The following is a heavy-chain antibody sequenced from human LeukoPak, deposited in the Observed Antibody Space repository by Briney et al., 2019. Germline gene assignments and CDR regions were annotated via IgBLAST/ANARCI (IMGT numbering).Heavy chain of an antibody. CDR1: GFAFSTYA. J-gene: IGHJ6*02. D-gene: IGHD6-19*01. Sequence: GGSLRLSCAASGFAFSTYAMHWVRQAPGKGLEWVAVISYDGSVKYYADSVKGRFTISRDNAKNSLYLQMNSLRDEDTAVYYCARDPPHSTGPWYYGMDVWGQGTTVTVSS. V-gene: IGHV3-30-3*01. CDR2: ISYDGSVK. CDR3: ARDPPHSTGPWYYGMDV.